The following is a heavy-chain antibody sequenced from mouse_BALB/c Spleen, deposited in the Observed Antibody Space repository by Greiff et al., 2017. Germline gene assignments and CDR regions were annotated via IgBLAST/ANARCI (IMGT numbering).Heavy chain of an antibody. J-gene: IGHJ2*01. V-gene: IGHV1-4*02. CDR1: GYTFTSYT. CDR2: INPSSGYT. D-gene: IGHD2-12*01. CDR3: AGGYRYDTYYFDY. Sequence: QVQLQQSAAELARPGASVKMSCKASGYTFTSYTMHWVKQRPGQGLEWIGYINPSSGYTEYNQKFKDKTTLTADKSSSTAYMQLSSLTSEDSAVYYSAGGYRYDTYYFDYWGQGTTLTVSS.